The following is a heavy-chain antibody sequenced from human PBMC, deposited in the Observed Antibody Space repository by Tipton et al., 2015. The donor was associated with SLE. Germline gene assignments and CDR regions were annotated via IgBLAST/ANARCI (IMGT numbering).Heavy chain of an antibody. CDR3: AKGNYYDTSAYWDH. Sequence: SLRLSCAASGFTFSFYSMNWVRQAPGKGLEWVSSISSTGTYIYYADSVTGRFTISRDNSENTLFLQMNSLRAEDTAIYYCAKGNYYDTSAYWDHWGQGTLVTVSS. CDR2: ISSTGTYI. J-gene: IGHJ4*02. D-gene: IGHD3-22*01. CDR1: GFTFSFYS. V-gene: IGHV3-21*04.